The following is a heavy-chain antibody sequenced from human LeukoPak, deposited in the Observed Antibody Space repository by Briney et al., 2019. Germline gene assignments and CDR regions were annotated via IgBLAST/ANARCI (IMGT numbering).Heavy chain of an antibody. D-gene: IGHD3-10*01. CDR1: GFTFSSYS. J-gene: IGHJ4*02. V-gene: IGHV3-53*01. Sequence: GGSLRLSCAASGFTFSSYSMNWVRQAPGKGLEWVSVIYSGGSTYYADSVKGRFTISRDNSKNTLYLQMNSLRAEDTAVYYCARNGYYYGSGSYEWLWDYWGQGTLVTVSS. CDR2: IYSGGST. CDR3: ARNGYYYGSGSYEWLWDY.